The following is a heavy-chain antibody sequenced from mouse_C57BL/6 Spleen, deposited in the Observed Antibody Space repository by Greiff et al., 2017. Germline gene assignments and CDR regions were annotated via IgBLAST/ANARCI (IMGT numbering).Heavy chain of an antibody. D-gene: IGHD2-4*01. CDR3: ARWDDYDGGFDY. CDR2: INPNNGGT. V-gene: IGHV1-22*01. Sequence: EVKLMESGPELVKPGASVKMSCKASGYTFTDYNMHWVKQSHGKSLEWIGYINPNNGGTSYNQKFKGKATLTVNKSSSTAYMELRSLTSEDSAVYYCARWDDYDGGFDYWGQGTTLTVSS. CDR1: GYTFTDYN. J-gene: IGHJ2*01.